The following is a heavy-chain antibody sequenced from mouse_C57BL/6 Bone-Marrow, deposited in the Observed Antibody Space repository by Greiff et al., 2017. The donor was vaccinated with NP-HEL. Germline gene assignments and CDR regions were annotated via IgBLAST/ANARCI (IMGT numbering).Heavy chain of an antibody. CDR1: GYTFTSYG. Sequence: VMLVESGAELARPGASVKLSCKASGYTFTSYGISWVKQRTGQGLEWIGEIYPRSGNTYYNEKFKGKATLTADKSSSTAYMELRSLTSEDSAVYFCADRRGFAYWGQGTLVTVSA. CDR2: IYPRSGNT. J-gene: IGHJ3*01. V-gene: IGHV1-81*01. CDR3: ADRRGFAY.